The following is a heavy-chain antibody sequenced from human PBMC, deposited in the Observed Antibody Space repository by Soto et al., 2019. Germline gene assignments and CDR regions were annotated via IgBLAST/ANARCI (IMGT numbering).Heavy chain of an antibody. CDR3: ARDLGGSRTTVTTSCFDY. CDR2: IIPILGIA. Sequence: QVQLVQSGAEVKKPGSSVKVSCKASGGTFSSYTISWVRQAPGQGLEWMGRIIPILGIANYAQKFQGRVTITADKSTSTAYMELSSLRSEDTAVYYCARDLGGSRTTVTTSCFDYWGQGTLVTVSS. D-gene: IGHD4-17*01. J-gene: IGHJ4*02. CDR1: GGTFSSYT. V-gene: IGHV1-69*08.